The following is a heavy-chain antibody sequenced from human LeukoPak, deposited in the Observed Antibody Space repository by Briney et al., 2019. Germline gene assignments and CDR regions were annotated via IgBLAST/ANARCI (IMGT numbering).Heavy chain of an antibody. J-gene: IGHJ5*02. D-gene: IGHD6-19*01. V-gene: IGHV4-34*01. CDR3: ARYYLQWLARSTNWFDP. CDR1: GGSFSGYY. Sequence: SETLSLTCAVYGGSFSGYYWSWIREPPGRGLEWIGEINHSGSTNYNPSLKSRVTISVDTSKNQFSLKLSSVTAADTAVYYCARYYLQWLARSTNWFDPWGQGTLVTVSS. CDR2: INHSGST.